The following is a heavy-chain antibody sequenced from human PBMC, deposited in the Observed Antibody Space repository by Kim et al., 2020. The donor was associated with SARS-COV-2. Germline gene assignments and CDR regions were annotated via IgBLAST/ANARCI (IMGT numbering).Heavy chain of an antibody. Sequence: TYAQKFQGRVTITADESTSTAYMELSSLRSEDTAVYYCARDREGATSMHYWGQGTLVTVSS. J-gene: IGHJ4*02. V-gene: IGHV1-69*01. D-gene: IGHD1-26*01. CDR3: ARDREGATSMHY.